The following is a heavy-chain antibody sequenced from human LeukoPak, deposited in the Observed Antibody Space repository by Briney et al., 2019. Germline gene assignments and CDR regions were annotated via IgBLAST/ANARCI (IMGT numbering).Heavy chain of an antibody. V-gene: IGHV3-74*01. J-gene: IGHJ4*02. CDR2: INSDGSST. CDR1: GFTFSSYW. CDR3: AKDIVVVPAANGDYY. D-gene: IGHD2-2*01. Sequence: GGSLRLSCAASGFTFSSYWMHWVRQAPGKGLVWVSRINSDGSSTSYADSVKGRFTISRDNAKNTLYLQMNSLRAEDTAVYYCAKDIVVVPAANGDYYWGQGTLVTVSS.